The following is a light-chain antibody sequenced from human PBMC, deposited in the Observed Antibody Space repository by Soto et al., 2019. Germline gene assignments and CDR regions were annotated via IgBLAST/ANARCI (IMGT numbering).Light chain of an antibody. V-gene: IGKV1-5*01. J-gene: IGKJ1*01. Sequence: DIKMTQSPSTLSASVGDRVTITCRASQSFSGWLAWYQQKPGRAPNLLIYDASSLQSGVPSRFSGSASGTEFTLTISSLQPDDFATYYCQHYNSYSGTFGQGTKVDIK. CDR2: DAS. CDR1: QSFSGW. CDR3: QHYNSYSGT.